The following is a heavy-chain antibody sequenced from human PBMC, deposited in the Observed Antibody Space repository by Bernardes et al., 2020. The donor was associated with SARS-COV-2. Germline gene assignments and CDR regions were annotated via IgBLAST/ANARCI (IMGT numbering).Heavy chain of an antibody. CDR2: IRNKGRKYST. Sequence: GEALCLSCVVSGFTFSDHNMDWVRQAPGTGLEWVARIRNKGRKYSTEYAPSVRGRVTISGDDSTNSLYLQMNSLKTEDTAVYYCARSPLGTAPFDYWGQGTLVTVSS. J-gene: IGHJ4*02. CDR3: ARSPLGTAPFDY. V-gene: IGHV3-72*01. CDR1: GFTFSDHN. D-gene: IGHD1-7*01.